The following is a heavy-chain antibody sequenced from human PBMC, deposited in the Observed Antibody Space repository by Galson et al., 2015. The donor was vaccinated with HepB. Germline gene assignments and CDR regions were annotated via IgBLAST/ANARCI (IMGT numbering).Heavy chain of an antibody. CDR2: VYNTGAT. V-gene: IGHV4-39*07. D-gene: IGHD3-10*01. Sequence: TLSLTCTVSDGSISSSSYYWGWVRQPPGKGLEWIGTVYNTGATYYDPSLKSRVTISVDTSKNQFSLKLSSVTAADTAIYYCARQSTYQYASGSHHAPLDYWGQGMLVTVSS. J-gene: IGHJ4*02. CDR3: ARQSTYQYASGSHHAPLDY. CDR1: DGSISSSSYY.